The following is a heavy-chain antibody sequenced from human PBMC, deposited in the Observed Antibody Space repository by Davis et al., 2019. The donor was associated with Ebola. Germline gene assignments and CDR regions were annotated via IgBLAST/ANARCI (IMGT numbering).Heavy chain of an antibody. D-gene: IGHD6-6*01. V-gene: IGHV7-4-1*02. J-gene: IGHJ4*02. CDR2: INTNTGNP. CDR3: ARDASIAARFLFDY. Sequence: ASVKVSCKASGYTFTSYGISWVRQAPGQGLEWMGWINTNTGNPTYAQGFTGRFVFSLDTSVSTAYLQISSLKAEDTAVYYCARDASIAARFLFDYWGQGTLVTVSS. CDR1: GYTFTSYG.